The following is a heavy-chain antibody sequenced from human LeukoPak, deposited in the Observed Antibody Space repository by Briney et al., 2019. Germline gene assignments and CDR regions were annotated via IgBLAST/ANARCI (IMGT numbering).Heavy chain of an antibody. J-gene: IGHJ4*02. CDR1: GYSISSGYY. V-gene: IGHV4-38-2*01. CDR2: IYHSGNT. D-gene: IGHD3-10*01. Sequence: SETLSLTCAVSGYSISSGYYWGWIRQPPGKGLEWIGNIYHSGNTYYNPSLKSRVTISVDTSKNQFSLKLRSVTAADTAVYYCARGDSYRSGQSDYWGQGTLVTVSS. CDR3: ARGDSYRSGQSDY.